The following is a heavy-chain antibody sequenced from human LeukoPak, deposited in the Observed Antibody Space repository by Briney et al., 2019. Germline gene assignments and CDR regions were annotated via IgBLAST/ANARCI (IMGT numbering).Heavy chain of an antibody. CDR3: ARYYDSLAFFDF. J-gene: IGHJ4*02. CDR2: IYYSGSS. D-gene: IGHD3-9*01. CDR1: GGSISSAGYY. V-gene: IGHV4-30-4*01. Sequence: PSETLSLTCTVSGGSISSAGYYWSWVRQPPGMGLEWIGYIYYSGSSYYNPSLESRVTMSVDTSRNQFSLSLTSVTAADTAVYYCARYYDSLAFFDFWGQGTLVTVSS.